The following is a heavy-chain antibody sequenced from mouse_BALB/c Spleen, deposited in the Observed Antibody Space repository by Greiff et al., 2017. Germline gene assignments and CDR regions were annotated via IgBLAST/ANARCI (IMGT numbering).Heavy chain of an antibody. CDR3: TRYGWGGYERLFAY. V-gene: IGHV1-15*01. CDR1: GYTFTDYE. Sequence: QVQLQQSGAELVRPGASVTLSCKASGYTFTDYEMHWVKQTPVHGLEWIGAIDPETGGTAYNQKFKGKATLTADKSSSTAYMELRSLTSEDSAVYYCTRYGWGGYERLFAYWGQGTLVTVSA. J-gene: IGHJ3*01. CDR2: IDPETGGT. D-gene: IGHD2-14*01.